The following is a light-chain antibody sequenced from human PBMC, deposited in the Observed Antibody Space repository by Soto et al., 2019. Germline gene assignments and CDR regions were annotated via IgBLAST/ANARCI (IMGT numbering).Light chain of an antibody. CDR3: QSYDSSLSGSEV. CDR1: SSNIGAGYD. CDR2: GNG. V-gene: IGLV1-40*01. Sequence: QSALTQPPSVSGAPGQRVTISCTGSSSNIGAGYDVHWYQQLPGTAPKLLIYGNGNRPSGVPDRFSGSKSGTSASLAITGLQAEDDADYYCQSYDSSLSGSEVFGTGTKVTVL. J-gene: IGLJ1*01.